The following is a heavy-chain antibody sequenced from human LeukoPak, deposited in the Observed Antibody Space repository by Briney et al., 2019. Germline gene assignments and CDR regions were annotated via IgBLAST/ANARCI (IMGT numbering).Heavy chain of an antibody. J-gene: IGHJ4*02. Sequence: SETLSLTCAVYGGSFSGYYWSWIRQPPGKGLEWIGEINHSGSTNYNPSLKSRVTISVDTSKNQFSLKLSSVTAADTAVYYCARGGGRLRYFDWLSPLDYSGQGTLVTVSS. D-gene: IGHD3-9*01. CDR1: GGSFSGYY. CDR3: ARGGGRLRYFDWLSPLDY. V-gene: IGHV4-34*01. CDR2: INHSGST.